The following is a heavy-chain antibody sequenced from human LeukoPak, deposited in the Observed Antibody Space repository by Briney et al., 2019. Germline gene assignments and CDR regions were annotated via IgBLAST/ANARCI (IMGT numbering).Heavy chain of an antibody. CDR3: ARGPYDYYYYYNGMDV. CDR2: IYTSGST. J-gene: IGHJ6*02. Sequence: SETLSLTCTVSGGSISRYYWSWIRQPAGKGLEWIGRIYTSGSTNYNPSLKSRVTMSVDTSKNQFSLKLSSVTAADTAVYYCARGPYDYYYYYNGMDVWGQGTTVTVSS. CDR1: GGSISRYY. D-gene: IGHD5-12*01. V-gene: IGHV4-4*07.